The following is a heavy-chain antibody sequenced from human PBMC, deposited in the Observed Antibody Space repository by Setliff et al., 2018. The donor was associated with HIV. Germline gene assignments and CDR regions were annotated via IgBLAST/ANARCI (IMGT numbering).Heavy chain of an antibody. CDR3: ASTRFGGPAAAAVVGGRIDFDN. J-gene: IGHJ4*02. V-gene: IGHV3-7*03. CDR2: IRQDGGET. D-gene: IGHD2-15*01. Sequence: PGGSLRLSCAASGFTFSRYEMNWVRQAPGKGLEWVANIRQDGGETHYVDSVKGRFTISRDNAKNSLYLQMNGLGAEDTALYYCASTRFGGPAAAAVVGGRIDFDNWGRGTLVTVSS. CDR1: GFTFSRYE.